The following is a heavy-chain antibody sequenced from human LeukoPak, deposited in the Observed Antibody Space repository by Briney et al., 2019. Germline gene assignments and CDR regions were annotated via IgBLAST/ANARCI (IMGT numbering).Heavy chain of an antibody. V-gene: IGHV3-23*01. CDR3: AKDAYYDILTGYYSVLFDY. Sequence: GGSLRLSCAASGFTFSSYSMNWVRQAPGKGLEWVSAISGSGGSTYYADSVKGRFTISRDNSKNTLYLQMNSLRAEDTAVYYCAKDAYYDILTGYYSVLFDYWGQGTLVTVSS. CDR2: ISGSGGST. D-gene: IGHD3-9*01. CDR1: GFTFSSYS. J-gene: IGHJ4*02.